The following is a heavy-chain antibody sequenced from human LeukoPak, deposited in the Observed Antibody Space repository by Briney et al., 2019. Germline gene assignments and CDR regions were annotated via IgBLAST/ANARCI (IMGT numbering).Heavy chain of an antibody. V-gene: IGHV3-23*01. CDR3: ARDLLPYSSGWSAGNFDY. J-gene: IGHJ4*02. CDR2: ISGSGGST. D-gene: IGHD6-19*01. Sequence: GGSLRLSCAASGFTFSSYAMSWVRQAPGKGLEWVSAISGSGGSTYYADSVKGRFTISRDNSKNTLYLQMNSLRAEDTAVYYCARDLLPYSSGWSAGNFDYWGQGTLVTVSS. CDR1: GFTFSSYA.